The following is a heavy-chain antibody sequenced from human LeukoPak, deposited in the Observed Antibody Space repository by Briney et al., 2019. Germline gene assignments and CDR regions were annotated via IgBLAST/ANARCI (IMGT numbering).Heavy chain of an antibody. CDR3: AKDIEHFDS. D-gene: IGHD2-15*01. CDR1: GFTFRNFA. J-gene: IGHJ4*02. CDR2: LSSGGTKT. V-gene: IGHV3-23*01. Sequence: PGESLRLSCAPSGFTFRNFAMSWVRQAPGKGLEWVSGLSSGGTKTFYAPSVKGRFTISRDDSNSTVLLQMSSLRVEDTAIYYCAKDIEHFDSCGQGTLVIVSS.